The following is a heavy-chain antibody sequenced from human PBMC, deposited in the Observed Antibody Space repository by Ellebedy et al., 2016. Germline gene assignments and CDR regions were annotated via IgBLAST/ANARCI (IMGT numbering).Heavy chain of an antibody. CDR1: GGTFSSYA. J-gene: IGHJ4*02. D-gene: IGHD3-10*01. Sequence: ASVKVSCXASGGTFSSYAISWVRQAPGQGLEWMGWMNPNSGNTGYAQKFQGRVTMTRNTSISTAYMELSSLRSEDTAVYYCARSRKWYYYGSGNFGYWGQGTLVTVSS. V-gene: IGHV1-8*02. CDR3: ARSRKWYYYGSGNFGY. CDR2: MNPNSGNT.